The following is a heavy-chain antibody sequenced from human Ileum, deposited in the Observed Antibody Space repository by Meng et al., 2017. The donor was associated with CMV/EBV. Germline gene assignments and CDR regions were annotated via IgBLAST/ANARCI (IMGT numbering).Heavy chain of an antibody. CDR2: IYPGASDT. D-gene: IGHD3-3*01. Sequence: SGYSFSSYWIGWVRQMPGKGLEWMGAIYPGASDTRYSPSFQGHVTISADKSISTAYLQWSSLKASDTAMYFCARSRAPVTIFGVVTDSWGQGTLVTVSS. CDR3: ARSRAPVTIFGVVTDS. V-gene: IGHV5-51*01. J-gene: IGHJ4*02. CDR1: GYSFSSYW.